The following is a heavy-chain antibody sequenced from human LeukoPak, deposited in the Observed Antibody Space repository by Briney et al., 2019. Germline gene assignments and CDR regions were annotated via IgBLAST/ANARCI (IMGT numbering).Heavy chain of an antibody. D-gene: IGHD2-15*01. J-gene: IGHJ3*02. CDR2: IYYSGST. CDR3: ASEDPGLGYCSGGSCYLGFGAFDI. Sequence: SETLSLTCTVSGGSISSGGYYWSWIRQHPGKGLEWIGYIYYSGSTYYNPSLKGRVTISVDTSKNQFSLKLSSVTAADTAVYYCASEDPGLGYCSGGSCYLGFGAFDIWGQGTMVTVSS. CDR1: GGSISSGGYY. V-gene: IGHV4-31*03.